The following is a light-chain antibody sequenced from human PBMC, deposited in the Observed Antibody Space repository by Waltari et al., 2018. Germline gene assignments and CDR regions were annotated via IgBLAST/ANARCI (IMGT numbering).Light chain of an antibody. J-gene: IGLJ2*01. Sequence: QSVLTQPPSVSGAPGQRVPISCNGSSSNIGAGYDFPRYQQLPGTAPKLLIYGNSNRPSGVPDRFSGSKSGTSASLAITGLQAEDEADYYCQSYDSSLSGVVFGGGTKLTVL. V-gene: IGLV1-40*01. CDR2: GNS. CDR1: SSNIGAGYD. CDR3: QSYDSSLSGVV.